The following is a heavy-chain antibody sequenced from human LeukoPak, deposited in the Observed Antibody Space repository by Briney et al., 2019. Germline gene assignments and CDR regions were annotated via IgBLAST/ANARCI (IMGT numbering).Heavy chain of an antibody. D-gene: IGHD6-19*01. J-gene: IGHJ4*02. CDR1: GFTFSSYA. CDR2: ISGSGGST. V-gene: IGHV3-23*01. CDR3: AKIRERSSVAGRRFDY. Sequence: GGSLRLSCAASGFTFSSYAMSWVRQAPGKGLEWVSAISGSGGSTYYADSVKGRFTISRDNSKNTLYLQMNSLRAEDTAVYYCAKIRERSSVAGRRFDYWGRGTLVSVSP.